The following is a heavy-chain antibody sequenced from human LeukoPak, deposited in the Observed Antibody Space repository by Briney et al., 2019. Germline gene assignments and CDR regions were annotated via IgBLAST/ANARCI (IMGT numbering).Heavy chain of an antibody. D-gene: IGHD3-9*01. V-gene: IGHV4-38-2*02. CDR2: IYHSGST. J-gene: IGHJ4*02. CDR1: GYSISSGYY. Sequence: SETLSLTCTVSGYSISSGYYWGWIRQPPGKGLEWIGSIYHSGSTYYNPSLKSRVTISVDTSKNQFSLKLSSVTAADTAVYYCASGLRYFDLYYWGQGTLVTVSS. CDR3: ASGLRYFDLYY.